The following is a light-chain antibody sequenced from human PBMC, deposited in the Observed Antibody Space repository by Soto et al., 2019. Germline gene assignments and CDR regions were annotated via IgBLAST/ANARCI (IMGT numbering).Light chain of an antibody. CDR1: SSDVGGYNS. V-gene: IGLV2-11*01. J-gene: IGLJ2*01. CDR3: CSYAGSYTFVV. CDR2: DVS. Sequence: QSVLTQPRSVSGSPGQSVTISCTGTSSDVGGYNSVSWYQQHPGKAPKLIIYDVSKRPSGVPDRFSGSKSGNTASLTISGLQADDDADYYCCSYAGSYTFVVFGGGTKLTVL.